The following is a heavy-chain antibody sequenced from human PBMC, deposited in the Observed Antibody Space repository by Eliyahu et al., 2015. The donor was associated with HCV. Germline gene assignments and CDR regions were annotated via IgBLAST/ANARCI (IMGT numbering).Heavy chain of an antibody. V-gene: IGHV3-21*01. CDR2: ISSSSXYI. Sequence: EVQLVESGGGLVKPGGSLRLSCAASGXXFXSYSXNWVRQAPGKGLEWVSSISSSSXYIYYADSVKGRFTISRDNAKNSLYLQMNSLRAEDTAVYYCVGSNGDYVTVDFDPWGQGTLVTVSS. CDR1: GXXFXSYS. J-gene: IGHJ5*02. D-gene: IGHD4-17*01. CDR3: VGSNGDYVTVDFDP.